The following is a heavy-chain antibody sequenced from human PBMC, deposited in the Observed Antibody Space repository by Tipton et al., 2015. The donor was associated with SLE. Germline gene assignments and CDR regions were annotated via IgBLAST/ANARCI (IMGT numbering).Heavy chain of an antibody. Sequence: LRLSCTVSGGSISSYYWSWIRQPPGKGLEWIGYIYYSGSTNSNPSLTSRVTISVDTSKNRFSLKLSSVTAADTAVYYCARDMHDILTGYSRHWYFDLWGRGTLVTVSS. J-gene: IGHJ2*01. CDR3: ARDMHDILTGYSRHWYFDL. CDR2: IYYSGST. CDR1: GGSISSYY. V-gene: IGHV4-59*01. D-gene: IGHD3-9*01.